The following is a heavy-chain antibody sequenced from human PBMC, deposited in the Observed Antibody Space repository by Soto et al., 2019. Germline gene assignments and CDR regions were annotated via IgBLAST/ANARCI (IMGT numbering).Heavy chain of an antibody. V-gene: IGHV1-18*01. CDR2: ISGYNGNT. Sequence: QVQLAQSSGEVKKPGASVKVSCKTSGYSFTTYGISWVRQAPGQGLEGMGWISGYNGNTNYAQKLQGRVTMPTHTATNTAYKELRSLRSDDTALNYCARNGPAPYYYSGIDIWGQASTVTVSS. CDR3: ARNGPAPYYYSGIDI. D-gene: IGHD2-8*01. J-gene: IGHJ6*02. CDR1: GYSFTTYG.